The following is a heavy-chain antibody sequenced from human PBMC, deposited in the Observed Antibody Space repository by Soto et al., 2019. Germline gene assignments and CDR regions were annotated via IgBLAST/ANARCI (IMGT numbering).Heavy chain of an antibody. CDR3: AVYSGYENYGMDV. CDR1: GYTFTGYY. D-gene: IGHD5-12*01. Sequence: ASVKVSCKASGYTFTGYYMHWVRQAPGQGLEWMGWINPNSGGTNYAQKFQGRVTMTRDTSISTAYMELSRLRSDDTAVYYCAVYSGYENYGMDVWGQGTTVTASS. J-gene: IGHJ6*02. V-gene: IGHV1-2*02. CDR2: INPNSGGT.